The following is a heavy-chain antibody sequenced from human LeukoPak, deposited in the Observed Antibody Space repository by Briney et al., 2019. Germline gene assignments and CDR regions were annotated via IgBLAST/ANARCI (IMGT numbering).Heavy chain of an antibody. CDR2: ISAYNGNT. J-gene: IGHJ4*02. CDR1: GYTFTSYG. V-gene: IGHV1-18*01. Sequence: ASVKVSCRASGYTFTSYGISWVRQAPGQGLEWMGWISAYNGNTNYAQKLQGRATMTTDTSTSTAYMELRSLRSDDTAVYYCARRVTVTFNDYWGQGTLVTVSS. D-gene: IGHD4-17*01. CDR3: ARRVTVTFNDY.